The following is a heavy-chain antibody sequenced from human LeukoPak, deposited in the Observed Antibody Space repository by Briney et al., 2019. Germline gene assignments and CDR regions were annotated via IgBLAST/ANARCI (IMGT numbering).Heavy chain of an antibody. CDR1: GGSFTSHN. V-gene: IGHV4-59*11. J-gene: IGHJ4*02. CDR2: INYSGTT. D-gene: IGHD3-10*01. CDR3: ARGPEGSGSYIFDY. Sequence: PSETLSLTCTVSGGSFTSHNESCIRQPPGKGLGWSGYINYSGTTNYNPSLKSRVTLSMDTSKNQFSLRLASVTAADTAVYYCARGPEGSGSYIFDYWGKGTLVTVSS.